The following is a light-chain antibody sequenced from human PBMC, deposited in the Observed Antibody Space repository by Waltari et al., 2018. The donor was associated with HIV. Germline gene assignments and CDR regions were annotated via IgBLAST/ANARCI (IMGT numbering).Light chain of an antibody. V-gene: IGLV2-14*01. CDR1: TDDIGTFYY. CDR3: TSFTINDTLL. CDR2: EVR. Sequence: HSALTQPASLSGSPGQSIAISCAGPTDDIGTFYYVSWYQQVPGKAPRLLIYEVRNRPSGVSNRFSGSKSGDTASLTISGLQGEDEADYYCTSFTINDTLLFGGGTKVTVL. J-gene: IGLJ2*01.